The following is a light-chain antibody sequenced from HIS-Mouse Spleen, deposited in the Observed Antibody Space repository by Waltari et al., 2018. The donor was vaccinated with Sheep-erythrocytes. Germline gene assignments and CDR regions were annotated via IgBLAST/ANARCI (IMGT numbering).Light chain of an antibody. Sequence: QSALTQPASVSGSPGQSITISCTGTSSDVGSSTLVSWYQQHPVKAPNLMIYAGSTRPSGVSNRFSGSKSGNTASLTISGLQAEDEADYYCCSYAGSSTPWVFGGGTKLTVL. J-gene: IGLJ3*02. V-gene: IGLV2-23*01. CDR3: CSYAGSSTPWV. CDR2: AGS. CDR1: SSDVGSSTL.